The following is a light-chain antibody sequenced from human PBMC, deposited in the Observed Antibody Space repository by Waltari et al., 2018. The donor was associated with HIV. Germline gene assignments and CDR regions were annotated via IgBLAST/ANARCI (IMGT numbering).Light chain of an antibody. J-gene: IGLJ3*02. Sequence: QSVVTQPPSASGTPGQNISISCSGDISNLGGNFVYWYQQRPGTAPRLLIHRNDQRPSGVPDRFSGSKSATSASLAISGLRSEDEGDYHCSTWDNSLSHWVFGGGTKVTVL. CDR2: RND. CDR3: STWDNSLSHWV. CDR1: ISNLGGNF. V-gene: IGLV1-47*01.